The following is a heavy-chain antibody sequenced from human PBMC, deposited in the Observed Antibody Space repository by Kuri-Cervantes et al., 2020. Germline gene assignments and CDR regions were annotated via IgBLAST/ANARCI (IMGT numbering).Heavy chain of an antibody. J-gene: IGHJ5*02. CDR2: IIPIFGTA. Sequence: SVKVSCKASGGTFSSYAISWVRQAPGQGLEWMGGIIPIFGTANYAQKFQGRVTMTRNTSISTAYMELSSLRSEDTAVYYCARRRPSSSWYSGRGVGGWFDPWGQGTLVTVSS. D-gene: IGHD6-13*01. CDR1: GGTFSSYA. CDR3: ARRRPSSSWYSGRGVGGWFDP. V-gene: IGHV1-69*05.